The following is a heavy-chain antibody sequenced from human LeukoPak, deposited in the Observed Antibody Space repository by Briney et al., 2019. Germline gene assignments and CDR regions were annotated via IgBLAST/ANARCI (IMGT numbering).Heavy chain of an antibody. V-gene: IGHV1-18*01. CDR3: AKGLHSSSWNDAFDI. D-gene: IGHD6-13*01. CDR1: GYTFTSYG. Sequence: ASVKVSCKASGYTFTSYGISWVRQAPGQGLEWMGWISAYNGNTNYAQKLQGRVTMTTDTSTSTTYMELRSLRSDDTAVYYCAKGLHSSSWNDAFDIWGQGTTVTVSS. CDR2: ISAYNGNT. J-gene: IGHJ3*02.